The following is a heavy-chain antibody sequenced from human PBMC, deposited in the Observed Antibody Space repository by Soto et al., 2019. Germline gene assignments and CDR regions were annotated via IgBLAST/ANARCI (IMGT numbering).Heavy chain of an antibody. D-gene: IGHD6-19*01. Sequence: ASVKVSCKASGYTFTGYYMHWVRQAPGKGLEWMGGFDPEDGETIYAQKFQGRVTMTEDTSTDTAYMELSSLRSEDTAVYYCATDLGAVAGTPHDDAFDIWGQGTMVTVSS. CDR3: ATDLGAVAGTPHDDAFDI. J-gene: IGHJ3*02. CDR1: GYTFTGYY. CDR2: FDPEDGET. V-gene: IGHV1-24*01.